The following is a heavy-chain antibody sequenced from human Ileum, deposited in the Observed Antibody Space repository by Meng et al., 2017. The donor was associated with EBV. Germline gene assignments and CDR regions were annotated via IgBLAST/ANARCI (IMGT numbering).Heavy chain of an antibody. J-gene: IGHJ4*02. Sequence: VHLPESGPGSVNPSGTLSLTCAVSGGSISVINWWSWVRQSPEKGLEWIGEMSDSGITHYNPSLKSRVTISADKSNNQFSLKLTSVTSADTAVYFCAKNGEKYFEYWGQGTLVTVSS. CDR1: GGSISVINW. CDR2: MSDSGIT. CDR3: AKNGEKYFEY. V-gene: IGHV4-4*02.